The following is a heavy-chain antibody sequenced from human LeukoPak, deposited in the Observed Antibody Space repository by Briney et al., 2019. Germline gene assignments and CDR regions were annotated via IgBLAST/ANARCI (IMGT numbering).Heavy chain of an antibody. CDR3: ARDYGDYFGVPRVFAI. Sequence: SETVSLTCTVSGGSVSSYCWSWIRQPPGKGLEWIGYIYYSGSTNYNPSLKSRVTISVDTSKNQFSLKLSSVTAADTAVYYCARDYGDYFGVPRVFAIWGQGTMVTVSS. CDR1: GGSVSSYC. J-gene: IGHJ3*02. D-gene: IGHD4-17*01. V-gene: IGHV4-59*02. CDR2: IYYSGST.